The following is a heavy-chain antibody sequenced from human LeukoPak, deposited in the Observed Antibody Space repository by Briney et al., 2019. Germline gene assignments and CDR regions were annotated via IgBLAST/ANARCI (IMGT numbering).Heavy chain of an antibody. J-gene: IGHJ6*02. CDR3: ARERRSRSNSYYYYGMDV. D-gene: IGHD4-4*01. CDR2: IYSSGST. V-gene: IGHV4-4*07. CDR1: GGSMFNDY. Sequence: SETLSLTCTVSGGSMFNDYWSWIRQPAGKGLEWIGRIYSSGSTHYNPSLKSRVTMSMDMSKNQFSLMLNSVTAADTAVYYCARERRSRSNSYYYYGMDVWGQGTTVTVSS.